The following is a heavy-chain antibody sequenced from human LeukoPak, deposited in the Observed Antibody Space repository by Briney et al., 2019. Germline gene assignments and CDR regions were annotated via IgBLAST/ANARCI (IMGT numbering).Heavy chain of an antibody. CDR1: GGSISSYY. CDR2: IYYNGGT. Sequence: SETLSLTCTVSGGSISSYYWSWIRPPPGKGLEWSGYIYYNGGTNYNPSLKSRVTISVDTSKNQFSLKLSPVTAADTAVYYCARQGRYMAAAGYPNFDYWGQGILVTVSS. J-gene: IGHJ4*02. D-gene: IGHD6-13*01. CDR3: ARQGRYMAAAGYPNFDY. V-gene: IGHV4-59*08.